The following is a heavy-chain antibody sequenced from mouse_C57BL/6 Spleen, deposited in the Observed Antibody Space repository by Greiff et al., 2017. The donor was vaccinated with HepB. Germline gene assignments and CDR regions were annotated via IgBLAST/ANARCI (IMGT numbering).Heavy chain of an antibody. V-gene: IGHV1-47*01. J-gene: IGHJ4*01. CDR1: GYTFTTYP. D-gene: IGHD2-4*01. Sequence: QVTLKVSGAELVKPGASVKMSCKASGYTFTTYPIEWMKQNHGKSLEWIGNFHPYNDDTKYNEKFKGKATLTVEKSSSTVYLELSRLTSDDSAVYYCAIIYYDYDGYAMDYWGQGTSVTVSS. CDR2: FHPYNDDT. CDR3: AIIYYDYDGYAMDY.